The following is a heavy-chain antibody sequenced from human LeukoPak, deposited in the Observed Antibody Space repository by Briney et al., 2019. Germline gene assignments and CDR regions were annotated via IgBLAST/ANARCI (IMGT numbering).Heavy chain of an antibody. CDR2: ISSSGSTI. CDR3: ARDFPTVTTPEDAFHI. D-gene: IGHD4-17*01. CDR1: GFTFSSYE. J-gene: IGHJ3*02. Sequence: GGSLRLSCAASGFTFSSYEMNWVRQAPGKGLEWVSYISSSGSTIYYADSVKGRFTISRDNAKNSLYLQMNSLRAEDTAVYYCARDFPTVTTPEDAFHIWGEGTMVTVSS. V-gene: IGHV3-48*03.